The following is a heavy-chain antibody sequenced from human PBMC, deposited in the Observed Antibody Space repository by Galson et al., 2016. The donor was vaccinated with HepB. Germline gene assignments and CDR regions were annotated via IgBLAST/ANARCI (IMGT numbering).Heavy chain of an antibody. CDR1: GFTFSSYS. V-gene: IGHV3-21*01. D-gene: IGHD3-3*01. CDR3: ARGAMFGVVDCDY. CDR2: XSSSSSYI. J-gene: IGHJ4*02. Sequence: SLRLSCAASGFTFSSYSMNWVRQAXXKGLXXVSSXSSSSSYIYYADSVKGRFTISRDNAKNSLYLQMNSLRAEDTAVYYCARGAMFGVVDCDYWGQGTLVTVSS.